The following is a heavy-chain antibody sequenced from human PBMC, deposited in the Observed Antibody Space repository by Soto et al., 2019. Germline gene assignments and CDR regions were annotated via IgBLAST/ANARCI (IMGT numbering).Heavy chain of an antibody. CDR1: GGSFSGYY. CDR3: ARQMGRRYSSSWYGYYYGMDV. J-gene: IGHJ6*02. CDR2: INHSGST. Sequence: SETLSLTFAVYGGSFSGYYWSWLRQPPGKGLEWIGEINHSGSTNYNPSLKSRVTISVDTSKNQFSLKLRSVTAAETAVYYCARQMGRRYSSSWYGYYYGMDVWGQGTTVTVSS. V-gene: IGHV4-34*01. D-gene: IGHD6-13*01.